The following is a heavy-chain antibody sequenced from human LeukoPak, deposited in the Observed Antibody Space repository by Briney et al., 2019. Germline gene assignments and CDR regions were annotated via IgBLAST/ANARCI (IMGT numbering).Heavy chain of an antibody. V-gene: IGHV3-30*04. D-gene: IGHD6-13*01. CDR1: GFTFGDYA. Sequence: GGSLRLSCTASGFTFGDYAMHWVRQAPGKGLEWVAVISYDGSNKYYADSVKGRFTISRDNSKNTLYLQMNSLRAEDTAVYYCARDALPGELVPEPYFDYWGQGTLVTVSS. J-gene: IGHJ4*02. CDR3: ARDALPGELVPEPYFDY. CDR2: ISYDGSNK.